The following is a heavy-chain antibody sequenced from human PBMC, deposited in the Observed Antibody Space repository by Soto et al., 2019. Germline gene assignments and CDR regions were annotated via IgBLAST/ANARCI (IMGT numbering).Heavy chain of an antibody. CDR3: ARRHSSSSAFDP. D-gene: IGHD6-13*01. Sequence: GESLKISCKGSGYSFTSYWINWVRQMPGKGLEWMGRIDPSDSYTNYSPSFQGHVTISADKSISTAYLQWSSLKASDTAMYYCARRHSSSSAFDPRGQRTLVTVSS. V-gene: IGHV5-10-1*01. CDR1: GYSFTSYW. J-gene: IGHJ5*02. CDR2: IDPSDSYT.